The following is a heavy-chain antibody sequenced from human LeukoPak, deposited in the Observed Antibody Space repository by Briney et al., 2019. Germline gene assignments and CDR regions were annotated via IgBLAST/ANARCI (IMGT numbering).Heavy chain of an antibody. D-gene: IGHD6-19*01. J-gene: IGHJ5*02. CDR3: AREPRYSSGWPSWFDP. CDR2: ISVNNGNT. CDR1: GYAFSSYG. Sequence: ASVKVSCKASGYAFSSYGISWVRQAPGQGLEWMGWISVNNGNTHYAQKFQGRVTMTTDTSTSTAYMELRSLKSDDTAVYYCAREPRYSSGWPSWFDPWGQGTLVTVSS. V-gene: IGHV1-18*01.